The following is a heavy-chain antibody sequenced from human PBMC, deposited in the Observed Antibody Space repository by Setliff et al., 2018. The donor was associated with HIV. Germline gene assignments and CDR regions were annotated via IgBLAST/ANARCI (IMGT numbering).Heavy chain of an antibody. V-gene: IGHV3-7*01. D-gene: IGHD7-27*01. CDR2: INQDGSEK. CDR3: ARGLTPHDY. CDR1: GASISSDS. Sequence: ETLSLTCTVSGASISSDSWSWVRQAPGKGLEWVANINQDGSEKYYVDSVKGRFTISRDNAKNSLYLQMNSLRAEDTAVYYCARGLTPHDYWGQGTLVTVSS. J-gene: IGHJ4*02.